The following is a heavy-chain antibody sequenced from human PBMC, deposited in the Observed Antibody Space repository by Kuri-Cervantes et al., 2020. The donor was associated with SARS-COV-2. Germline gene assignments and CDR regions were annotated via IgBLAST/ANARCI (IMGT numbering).Heavy chain of an antibody. V-gene: IGHV3-23*01. CDR1: GFTFSSYA. Sequence: GGSLRLSCAASGFTFSSYAMSWVRQAPGKGLEWVPAISGSGGSTYYADSVKGRFTISRDNSKNTLYLQMNSLRAEDTAVYYCAKDSPEIVVVPAAPLYSDLWGRGTLVTVSS. J-gene: IGHJ2*01. CDR3: AKDSPEIVVVPAAPLYSDL. CDR2: ISGSGGST. D-gene: IGHD2-2*01.